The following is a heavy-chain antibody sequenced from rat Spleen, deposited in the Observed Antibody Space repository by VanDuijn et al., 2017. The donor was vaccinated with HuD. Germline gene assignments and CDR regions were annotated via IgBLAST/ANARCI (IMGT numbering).Heavy chain of an antibody. J-gene: IGHJ3*01. CDR1: GFTFRNFD. D-gene: IGHD4-3*01. V-gene: IGHV5-25*01. CDR3: VRQDTSGYSNWFTY. CDR2: ISPSGDT. Sequence: EVQLVESGGGLVQPGRSLKVSCAASGFTFRNFDMAWVRQDPTKGLEWVASISPSGDTYYRDSVKGRFSISRDDAKSTLYLQMDSLRSEDTATFYCVRQDTSGYSNWFTYWGQGTLVTVSS.